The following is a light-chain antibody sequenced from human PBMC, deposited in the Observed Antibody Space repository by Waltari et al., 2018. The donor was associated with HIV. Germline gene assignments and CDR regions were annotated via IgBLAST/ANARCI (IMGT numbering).Light chain of an antibody. Sequence: GQSITISCTGTSNDVGGYDYVSWYQQYPGKAPKLIITEVTNRPSGVSGRFSGSKSGDTASLTISGLQIEDDADYFCCSYAGNASYVFGSGTKVTVL. CDR2: EVT. CDR1: SNDVGGYDY. CDR3: CSYAGNASYV. V-gene: IGLV2-14*01. J-gene: IGLJ1*01.